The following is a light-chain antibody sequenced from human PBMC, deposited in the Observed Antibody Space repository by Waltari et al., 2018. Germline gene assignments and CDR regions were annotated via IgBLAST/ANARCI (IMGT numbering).Light chain of an antibody. V-gene: IGKV4-1*01. CDR1: QSLLYRSNNKNY. J-gene: IGKJ1*01. Sequence: DIVMTQSPDSLAVSLGARATINCKSSQSLLYRSNNKNYLAWYQQKPGQPPKLLIYWASTRESVVPDRFSGSGSGTDFTLTISSLQAEDVAVYYCQQYYSPPLTFGQGTKVEV. CDR2: WAS. CDR3: QQYYSPPLT.